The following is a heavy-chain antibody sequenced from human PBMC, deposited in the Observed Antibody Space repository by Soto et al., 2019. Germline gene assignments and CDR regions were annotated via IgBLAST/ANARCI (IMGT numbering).Heavy chain of an antibody. CDR2: IKLDGSEK. J-gene: IGHJ3*01. Sequence: VELVESGGGLVQPGGSLRLSCSASGFTFSSYWMTWVRQAPGKGLEWVANIKLDGSEKYYVDSVKGRFTISRDNAKNSLYLHMHSLRAEDTAVYYCARPWNTDFTTDAYDVWGQGTMVTVSS. CDR1: GFTFSSYW. D-gene: IGHD3-3*01. V-gene: IGHV3-7*01. CDR3: ARPWNTDFTTDAYDV.